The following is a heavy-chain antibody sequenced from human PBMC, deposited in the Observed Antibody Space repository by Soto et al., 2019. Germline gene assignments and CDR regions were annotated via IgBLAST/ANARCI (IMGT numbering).Heavy chain of an antibody. CDR2: IIPIFGTA. J-gene: IGHJ4*02. Sequence: GASVKVSCKASGGTFSSYVITWVRQAPGQGLEWMGGIIPIFGTANYAQKFQGRVTLNADESTSTAYMELSSLRSEDTAVYYCARGLYSYGTYYFDYCRQGTLVSLS. CDR1: GGTFSSYV. D-gene: IGHD5-18*01. CDR3: ARGLYSYGTYYFDY. V-gene: IGHV1-69*13.